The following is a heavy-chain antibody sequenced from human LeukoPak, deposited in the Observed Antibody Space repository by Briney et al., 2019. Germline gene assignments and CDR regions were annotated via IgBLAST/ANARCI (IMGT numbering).Heavy chain of an antibody. CDR1: GFTFSSYS. D-gene: IGHD6-13*01. J-gene: IGHJ4*02. CDR2: ISSSSSTI. V-gene: IGHV3-48*01. CDR3: ASLSSSWYFLY. Sequence: GGSLRLSCAASGFTFSSYSMNWDRQAPGKGLEWVSYISSSSSTIYYADSVKGRFTISRDNAKNSLYLQMNSLRAEDTAVYYCASLSSSWYFLYWGQGTLVTVSS.